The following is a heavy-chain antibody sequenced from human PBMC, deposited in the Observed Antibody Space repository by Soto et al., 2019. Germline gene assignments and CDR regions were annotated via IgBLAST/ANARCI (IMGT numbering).Heavy chain of an antibody. CDR1: GGTFSSFA. J-gene: IGHJ5*02. D-gene: IGHD3-16*01. V-gene: IGHV1-69*01. CDR2: SIPIFGTA. CDR3: ASIGGPMIDP. Sequence: QVQPVQSGAGVKKPGSSVKGSCKASGGTFSSFAISWVRQAPGQALEWMGGSIPIFGTAHYAKKLQGRVPITADESRSAAYMELSSRRPEDTALYYCASIGGPMIDPWGQGTLVTVSS.